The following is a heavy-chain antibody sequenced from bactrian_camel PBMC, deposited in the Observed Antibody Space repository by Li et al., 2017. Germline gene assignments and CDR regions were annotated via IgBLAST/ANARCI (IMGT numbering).Heavy chain of an antibody. D-gene: IGHD6*01. CDR3: AASVAGTRCRFGY. V-gene: IGHV3S53*01. CDR1: GYRASTYC. J-gene: IGHJ6*01. CDR2: INRDGSA. Sequence: HVQLVESGGGSVQAGGSLTLSCAASGYRASTYCLAWFRQAPGKEREGVATINRDGSAQIVDSVRGRFTISKDNAKNTLFLQMNSLKPEDTAMYYCAASVAGTRCRFGYWGQGTQVTVS.